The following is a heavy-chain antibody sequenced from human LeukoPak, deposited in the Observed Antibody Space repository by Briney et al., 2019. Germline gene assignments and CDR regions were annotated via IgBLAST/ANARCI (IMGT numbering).Heavy chain of an antibody. CDR2: ISSNGGNT. Sequence: GGSLRLSCSASAFTFNYYPMEWVRQAPGKGLESVSTISSNGGNTHYADSVKGRFTISRDNSKNTLYLQMSSLRAEDTALYYCVVGLNDRPRFDALHLRGQGTMVTVSS. CDR3: VVGLNDRPRFDALHL. CDR1: AFTFNYYP. V-gene: IGHV3-64D*06. D-gene: IGHD1-26*01. J-gene: IGHJ3*01.